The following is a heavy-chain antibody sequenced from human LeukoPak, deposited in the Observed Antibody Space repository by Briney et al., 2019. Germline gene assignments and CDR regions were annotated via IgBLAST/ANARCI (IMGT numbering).Heavy chain of an antibody. CDR3: ARVRLGELSFFDY. Sequence: SETLSLTCAVSGGSISSGGYSWSWIRQPPGKGLEWIGYIYHSGSTYYNPSLKSRVTISVDSSKNQFSLKLSSVTAADTAVYYCARVRLGELSFFDYWGQGTLVTVSS. J-gene: IGHJ4*02. V-gene: IGHV4-30-2*01. CDR1: GGSISSGGYS. CDR2: IYHSGST. D-gene: IGHD3-16*02.